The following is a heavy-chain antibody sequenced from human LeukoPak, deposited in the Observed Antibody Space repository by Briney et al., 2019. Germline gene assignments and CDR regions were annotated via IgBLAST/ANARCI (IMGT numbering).Heavy chain of an antibody. J-gene: IGHJ4*02. D-gene: IGHD3-9*01. V-gene: IGHV3-9*01. Sequence: PGGSLRLSCAASGFTFDDYAMHWVRQAPGKGLEWVSGISWNSGSIGYADSVKGRFTISRDNAKNSLYLQMNSLRAEDTALYYCAIGSRPFYDILTGLGHWGQGTLVTVSS. CDR1: GFTFDDYA. CDR3: AIGSRPFYDILTGLGH. CDR2: ISWNSGSI.